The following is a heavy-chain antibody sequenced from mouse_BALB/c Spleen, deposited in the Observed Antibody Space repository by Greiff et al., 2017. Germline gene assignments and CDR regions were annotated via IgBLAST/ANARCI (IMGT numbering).Heavy chain of an antibody. CDR3: ARGATTARYFDV. Sequence: ESGPGLVKPSQSLSLTCTVTGYSITSDYAWNWIRQFPGNKLEWMGYISYSGSTSYNPSLKSRISITRDTSKNQFFLQLNSVTTEDTATYYCARGATTARYFDVWGAGTTVTVSS. CDR1: GYSITSDYA. CDR2: ISYSGST. V-gene: IGHV3-2*02. J-gene: IGHJ1*01. D-gene: IGHD1-2*01.